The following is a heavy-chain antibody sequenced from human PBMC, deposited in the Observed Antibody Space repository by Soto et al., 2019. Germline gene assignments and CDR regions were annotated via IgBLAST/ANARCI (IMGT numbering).Heavy chain of an antibody. CDR1: GGSFSGYY. Sequence: QVQLQQWGAGLLKPSETLFLTCAIYGGSFSGYYWSWIRQSPGKGLVWIGEITHSGGTNYNPSLKSRVTISINTSRNWFSLRLSSLTAADTAVYYCARVLMLRGTIVPEGYSYHMDLWGKGTTVTVSS. CDR2: ITHSGGT. J-gene: IGHJ6*03. D-gene: IGHD3-10*01. CDR3: ARVLMLRGTIVPEGYSYHMDL. V-gene: IGHV4-34*02.